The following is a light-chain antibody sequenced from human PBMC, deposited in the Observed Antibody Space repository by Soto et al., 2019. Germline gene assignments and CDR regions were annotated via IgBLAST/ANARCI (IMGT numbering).Light chain of an antibody. J-gene: IGLJ1*01. V-gene: IGLV2-8*01. CDR2: EVV. Sequence: QSVLTQPPSASGSPGQSVTISCTGTKNDIGVYDFVSWYQHHPGKAPRLIIYEVVQRPSGVPDRFSGSKSGNTASLTVSGLQAADEGDYFCKSYAGSNTYVFGSGTKLTDL. CDR1: KNDIGVYDF. CDR3: KSYAGSNTYV.